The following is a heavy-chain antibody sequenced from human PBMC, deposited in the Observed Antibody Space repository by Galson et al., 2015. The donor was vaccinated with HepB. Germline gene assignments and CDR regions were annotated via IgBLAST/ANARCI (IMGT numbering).Heavy chain of an antibody. J-gene: IGHJ4*02. V-gene: IGHV3-7*03. Sequence: SLRLSCAASGFTFSSCWMSWVRQAPGKGLECVANINQDGSEQSYVDSVKGRFTISRDNAKNSLYLQMNTLGADDTAVYYCARGRWGYDYWGQGTLVTVSS. CDR2: INQDGSEQ. CDR3: ARGRWGYDY. CDR1: GFTFSSCW. D-gene: IGHD3-16*01.